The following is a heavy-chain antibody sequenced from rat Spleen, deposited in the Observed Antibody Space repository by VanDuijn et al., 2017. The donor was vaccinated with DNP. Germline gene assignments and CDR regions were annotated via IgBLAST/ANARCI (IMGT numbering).Heavy chain of an antibody. CDR3: VRWVRALDY. V-gene: IGHV3-3*01. D-gene: IGHD4-1*01. CDR1: GYSITSSSR. J-gene: IGHJ2*01. CDR2: INSAGST. Sequence: EVQLQESGPGLLKPSQSLSLTCSVTGYSITSSSRWNWIRRFPGNKLEWMGYINSAGSTDYNPSLKGRISITRDTSKNQFFLQLNSVTTEDTATYYCVRWVRALDYWGQGVMVTVSS.